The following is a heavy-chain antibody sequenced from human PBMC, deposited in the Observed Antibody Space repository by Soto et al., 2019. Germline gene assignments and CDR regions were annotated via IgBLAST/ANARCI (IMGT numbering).Heavy chain of an antibody. CDR2: INHSGST. D-gene: IGHD2-2*01. CDR3: ARRGAKNCSSASCRKGYFDL. V-gene: IGHV4-34*01. CDR1: GGSFSGYY. Sequence: QVQLQQWGAGLLKPSETLSLTCAVYGGSFSGYYWSWIRQPPGQGLERMGEINHSGSTNYNPSLKRRVTLSVDTSKNQFSLKLSSVTAADTAVYYCARRGAKNCSSASCRKGYFDLWGRGTLVPVSS. J-gene: IGHJ2*01.